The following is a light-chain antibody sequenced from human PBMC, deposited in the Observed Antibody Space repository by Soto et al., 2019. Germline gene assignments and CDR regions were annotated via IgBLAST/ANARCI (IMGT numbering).Light chain of an antibody. CDR1: RGHSNYA. J-gene: IGLJ3*02. V-gene: IGLV4-69*01. CDR3: QTWGTGTPWV. CDR2: LNSDGSH. Sequence: QLVLTQSPSASASLGASVKLTCTLSRGHSNYAIAWHQQQPEKGPRYLMKLNSDGSHSKGDGIPDRFSGSSSGAERYLTISSLQSEGEADYYCQTWGTGTPWVFGGGTKLTVL.